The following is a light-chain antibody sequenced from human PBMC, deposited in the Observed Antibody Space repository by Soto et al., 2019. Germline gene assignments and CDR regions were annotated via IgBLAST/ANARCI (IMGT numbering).Light chain of an antibody. CDR1: SGDIGGYDY. CDR2: EVS. CDR3: SSYTSSSTYV. V-gene: IGLV2-14*01. Sequence: QSALTQPPSASGSPGQSVTISCTGTSGDIGGYDYVSWYQQHPGKAPKLMIYEVSNRPSGVSNRFSGSKSGNTASLTISGLQAEDEADYYCSSYTSSSTYVFGTGTQLTVL. J-gene: IGLJ1*01.